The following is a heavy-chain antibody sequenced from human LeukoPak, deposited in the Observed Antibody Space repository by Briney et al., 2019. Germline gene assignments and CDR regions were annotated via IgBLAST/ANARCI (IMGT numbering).Heavy chain of an antibody. D-gene: IGHD2-8*02. CDR2: INAGNGNT. V-gene: IGHV1-3*01. Sequence: ASVKVSCKASGYTFTSYAMHWVRQAPGQRLEWMGWINAGNGNTKYSQKFQGRVTITRDTSASTAYMGLSSLRSEDTAVYYCARTGGHYYYYGMDVWGQGTTVTVSS. CDR1: GYTFTSYA. J-gene: IGHJ6*02. CDR3: ARTGGHYYYYGMDV.